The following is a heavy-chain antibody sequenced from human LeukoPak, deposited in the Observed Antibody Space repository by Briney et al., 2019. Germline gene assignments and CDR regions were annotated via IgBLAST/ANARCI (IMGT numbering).Heavy chain of an antibody. CDR1: GGSISSSSYY. D-gene: IGHD3-16*01. J-gene: IGHJ4*02. CDR2: IYYSGST. Sequence: SETLSLTCTVSGGSISSSSYYWGWIRQPPGKGLEWIGSIYYSGSTYYNPSLKSRVTISVDTSKNQFSLKLSSVTAADTAVYYCARVVQHADGPPEPLQAYVFDHWGQGTLVTVSS. CDR3: ARVVQHADGPPEPLQAYVFDH. V-gene: IGHV4-39*07.